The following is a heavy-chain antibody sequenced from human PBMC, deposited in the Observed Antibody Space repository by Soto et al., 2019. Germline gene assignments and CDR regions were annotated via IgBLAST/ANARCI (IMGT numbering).Heavy chain of an antibody. CDR2: IYYSGST. CDR1: GGSISSYY. Sequence: QVQLQESGPGLVKPSETLSLTCTVSGGSISSYYWSWIRQPPGKGLEWIGYIYYSGSTNYNPSLKSRVTISVDTSKNQFSLKLSSVTAADTAVYYCASGLYDFPYYGMDVLGQGTTVTVSS. J-gene: IGHJ6*02. CDR3: ASGLYDFPYYGMDV. V-gene: IGHV4-59*01. D-gene: IGHD3-3*01.